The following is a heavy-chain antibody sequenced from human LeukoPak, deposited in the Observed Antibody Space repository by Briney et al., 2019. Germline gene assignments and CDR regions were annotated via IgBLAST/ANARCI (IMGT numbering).Heavy chain of an antibody. V-gene: IGHV3-66*01. CDR1: GFTVSSNY. CDR3: AREAGIAGAGRRNY. CDR2: IYSGGST. Sequence: GGSLRLSCAASGFTVSSNYMSWVRQAPGKGLEWVSVIYSGGSTYYADSVKGRFTISRDNSKNTLYLQMNSLRAEDTAVYYCAREAGIAGAGRRNYWGQGPLVTAPS. D-gene: IGHD6-19*01. J-gene: IGHJ4*02.